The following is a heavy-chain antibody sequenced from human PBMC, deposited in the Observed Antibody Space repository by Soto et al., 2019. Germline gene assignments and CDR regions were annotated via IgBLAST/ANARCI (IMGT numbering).Heavy chain of an antibody. CDR2: ISWNSGSI. V-gene: IGHV3-9*01. CDR1: GFTFDDYA. CDR3: AKDIYYDFWSGYSYYCYYYYMDV. J-gene: IGHJ6*03. Sequence: EVQLVESGGGLVQPGRSLRLSCAASGFTFDDYAMHWVRQAPGKGLEWVSGISWNSGSIGYADSVKGRFTISRDNAKNSLYLQMNSLRAEDTALYYCAKDIYYDFWSGYSYYCYYYYMDVWGKGTTVTVSS. D-gene: IGHD3-3*01.